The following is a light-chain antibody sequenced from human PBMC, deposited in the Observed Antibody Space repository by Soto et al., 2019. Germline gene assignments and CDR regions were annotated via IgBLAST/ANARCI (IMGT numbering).Light chain of an antibody. V-gene: IGLV1-44*01. CDR2: SNN. CDR1: SSHIGSNT. Sequence: QPVLTQPPSASGTPGQRVIISCSGSSSHIGSNTVNWYQQLPGTAPKLLIYSNNQRPSGVPDRFSGSKSGTPASLAISGLQSEDEADYYCAAWDDSLNGRYVFGTGTKLTVL. CDR3: AAWDDSLNGRYV. J-gene: IGLJ1*01.